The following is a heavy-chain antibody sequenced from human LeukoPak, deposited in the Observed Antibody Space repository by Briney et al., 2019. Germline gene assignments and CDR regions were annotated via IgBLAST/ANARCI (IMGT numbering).Heavy chain of an antibody. Sequence: PGGSLRLSCAASGFTFSTYSMNWVRQAPGKGLEWVSFISGGGSYIYYVESVKGRFTISRDNAKNSLYLQMNSLRAEDTAIYYCARDRVASGRFGEVASWGQGTLVTVSS. V-gene: IGHV3-21*01. CDR2: ISGGGSYI. D-gene: IGHD3-10*01. J-gene: IGHJ5*02. CDR3: ARDRVASGRFGEVAS. CDR1: GFTFSTYS.